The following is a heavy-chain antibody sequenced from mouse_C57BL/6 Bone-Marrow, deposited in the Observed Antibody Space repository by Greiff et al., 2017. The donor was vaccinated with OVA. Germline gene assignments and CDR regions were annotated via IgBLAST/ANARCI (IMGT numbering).Heavy chain of an antibody. CDR3: ARQLRRRGPYYAMDY. CDR1: GYTFTDYY. D-gene: IGHD3-2*02. Sequence: QVQLKESGPELVKPGASVKISCKASGYTFTDYYINWVKQRPGQGLEWIGWIYPGSGSTYYNEKFKGKATLTVDKSSSTAYMLLSSLTSEDSAVYFCARQLRRRGPYYAMDYWGQGTSVTVSS. CDR2: IYPGSGST. J-gene: IGHJ4*01. V-gene: IGHV1-75*01.